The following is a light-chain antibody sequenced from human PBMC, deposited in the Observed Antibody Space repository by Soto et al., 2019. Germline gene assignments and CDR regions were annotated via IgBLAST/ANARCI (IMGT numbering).Light chain of an antibody. Sequence: EIGLTQSPGTLSLSPGERATLSCRASQSVSSSYLAWYQQKPGQAPRLLIYGASSRATGIPDRFSGSGSGTDFTLTISRLEPEDFAVYYCQQYGSSPKITVGQGTRLEIK. J-gene: IGKJ5*01. V-gene: IGKV3-20*01. CDR1: QSVSSSY. CDR3: QQYGSSPKIT. CDR2: GAS.